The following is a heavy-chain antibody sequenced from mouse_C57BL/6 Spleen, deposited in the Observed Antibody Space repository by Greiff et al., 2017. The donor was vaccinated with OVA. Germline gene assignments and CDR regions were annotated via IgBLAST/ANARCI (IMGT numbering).Heavy chain of an antibody. CDR3: ARDYGSSLNWYFDV. CDR2: INPNNGGT. V-gene: IGHV1-18*01. Sequence: VQLQQSGPELVKPGASVKIPCKASGSTFPDYNMAWVKQSHGKILEWIGDINPNNGGTIYNQKFKGKATLTVDKSSSTAYMELRSLTSEDTAVYYCARDYGSSLNWYFDVWGTGTTVTVSS. D-gene: IGHD1-1*01. CDR1: GSTFPDYN. J-gene: IGHJ1*03.